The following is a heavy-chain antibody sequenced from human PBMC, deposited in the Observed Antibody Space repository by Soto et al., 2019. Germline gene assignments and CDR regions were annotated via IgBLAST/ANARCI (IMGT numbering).Heavy chain of an antibody. D-gene: IGHD5-12*01. CDR2: IYYSGST. V-gene: IGHV4-39*01. J-gene: IGHJ3*02. CDR3: ARLTMGLRPAAFDI. CDR1: GGSISSSSYY. Sequence: SETLSLTCTVSGGSISSSSYYWGWIRQPPGKGLEWIGSIYYSGSTYYNPSLKSRVTISVDTSKNQFSLKLSSVTAADTAVYYCARLTMGLRPAAFDIWGQGTMVTVSS.